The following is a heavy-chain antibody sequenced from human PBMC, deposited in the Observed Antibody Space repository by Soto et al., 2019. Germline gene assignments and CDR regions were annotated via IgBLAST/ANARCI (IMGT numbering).Heavy chain of an antibody. CDR2: IYYSGST. D-gene: IGHD6-13*01. J-gene: IGHJ5*02. Sequence: PSETLSLTCTVSGGSISSYYWSWIRQPPGKGLEWIGYIYYSGSTNYNPSLKSRVTISVDTSKNQFSLKLSSVTAADTAVYYCARGIAAAGTQWEWFDPWGQGTLVTVSS. V-gene: IGHV4-59*08. CDR1: GGSISSYY. CDR3: ARGIAAAGTQWEWFDP.